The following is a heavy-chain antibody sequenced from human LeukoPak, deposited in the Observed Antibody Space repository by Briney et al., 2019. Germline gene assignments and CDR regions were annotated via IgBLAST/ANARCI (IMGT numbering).Heavy chain of an antibody. CDR2: IWYDGSKK. J-gene: IGHJ5*02. Sequence: GGSLRLSCAASGFTFSRYRIHRVPQAQGKGLEGVADIWYDGSKKYDADSVKGRITICRDNTKNTVDLQMNSLMDEGTALYYCARDRYTGGHYGWFDPWGQGTLVIVSS. CDR1: GFTFSRYR. D-gene: IGHD2-8*02. CDR3: ARDRYTGGHYGWFDP. V-gene: IGHV3-33*01.